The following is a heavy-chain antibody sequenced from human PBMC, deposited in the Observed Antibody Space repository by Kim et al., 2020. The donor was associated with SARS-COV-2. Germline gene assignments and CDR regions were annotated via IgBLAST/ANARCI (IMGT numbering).Heavy chain of an antibody. J-gene: IGHJ3*02. CDR3: AREGARGPRAAGSYFAFDI. Sequence: GRFTISRDNAKNSLYLQMNSLRAEDTAVYYCAREGARGPRAAGSYFAFDIWGQGTMVTVSS. D-gene: IGHD1-26*01. V-gene: IGHV3-11*04.